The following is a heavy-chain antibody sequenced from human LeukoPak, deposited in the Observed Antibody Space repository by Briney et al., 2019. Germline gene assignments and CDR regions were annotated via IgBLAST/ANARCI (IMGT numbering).Heavy chain of an antibody. CDR3: AKDIVVVPALHDAFDI. D-gene: IGHD2-2*01. J-gene: IGHJ3*02. CDR1: GFTFSSYG. Sequence: PGGSLRLSCAASGFTFSSYGMHWVRQAPGKGLEWVAFIRYDGSNKYYADSVKGRFTISRDNSKNTLYLQMNSLRAEDTAVYYCAKDIVVVPALHDAFDIRGQGTMVTVSS. CDR2: IRYDGSNK. V-gene: IGHV3-30*02.